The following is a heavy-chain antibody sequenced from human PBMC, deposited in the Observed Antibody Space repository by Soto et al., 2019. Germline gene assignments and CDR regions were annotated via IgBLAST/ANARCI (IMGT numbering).Heavy chain of an antibody. D-gene: IGHD3-16*02. J-gene: IGHJ6*02. CDR3: ARQGDYDYVWGGYRLDYYYGMDV. V-gene: IGHV4-39*01. CDR1: GGSISSSSYY. Sequence: KTSETLSLTXTVSGGSISSSSYYWGWIRQPPGKGLEWIGSIYYSGSTYYNPSLKSRVTISVDTSKNQFSLKLSSVTAADTAVYYCARQGDYDYVWGGYRLDYYYGMDVWGQGTTVTVSS. CDR2: IYYSGST.